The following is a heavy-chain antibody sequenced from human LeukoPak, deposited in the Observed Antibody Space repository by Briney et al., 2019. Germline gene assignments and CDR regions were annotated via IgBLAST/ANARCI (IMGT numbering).Heavy chain of an antibody. CDR3: ARDLFRIWFGELGDY. CDR2: IYYSGST. J-gene: IGHJ4*02. V-gene: IGHV4-39*07. CDR1: DDSISSSNYY. Sequence: SETLSLTCTVSDDSISSSNYYWGWIRQPPVKGLEWIGSIYYSGSTYYNPSLKSRVTISVDTSKNQFSLKLSSVTAADTAVYYCARDLFRIWFGELGDYWGQGTLVTVSS. D-gene: IGHD3-10*01.